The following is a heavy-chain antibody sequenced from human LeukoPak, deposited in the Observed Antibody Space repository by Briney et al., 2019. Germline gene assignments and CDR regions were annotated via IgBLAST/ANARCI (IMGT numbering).Heavy chain of an antibody. CDR2: IYHSGST. Sequence: PSQTLSLTCAVSGGSISSGGYSWSWIRQPPGKGLEWIGYIYHSGSTYYNPSLKSRVTISVDTSKNQFSLKLSSVTAADTAVYYCAGDSKYYDFWSGYYKDWFDPWGQGTLVTVSS. J-gene: IGHJ5*02. V-gene: IGHV4-30-2*01. D-gene: IGHD3-3*01. CDR3: AGDSKYYDFWSGYYKDWFDP. CDR1: GGSISSGGYS.